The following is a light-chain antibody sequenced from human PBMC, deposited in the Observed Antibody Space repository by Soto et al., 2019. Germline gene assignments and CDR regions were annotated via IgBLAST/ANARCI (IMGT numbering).Light chain of an antibody. J-gene: IGKJ1*01. Sequence: DIVMTPSPDSLAVSLGERATINCSSSQRVFYSSTIRTYLAWYQQKPGQPPKLLIYWASTRESGVPDRFSGSGSGTEFTLTISSLQAEDVAVYYCQQYYSSPPWTFGQGTKVEIK. CDR1: QRVFYSSTIRTY. CDR2: WAS. V-gene: IGKV4-1*01. CDR3: QQYYSSPPWT.